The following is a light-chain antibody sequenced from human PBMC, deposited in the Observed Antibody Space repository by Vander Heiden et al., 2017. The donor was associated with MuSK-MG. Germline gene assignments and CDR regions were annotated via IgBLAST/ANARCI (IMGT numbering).Light chain of an antibody. CDR3: AAWDDSLSVWV. J-gene: IGLJ3*02. CDR2: SNN. Sequence: QSVLTQPPSASGTPGQRVTISCSGSSSNIGSNYVYWYQQRPGTAPKLLIYSNNLRPSGVPDRFSGSKSGSSASLSISWLRSEDEADYYCAAWDDSLSVWVFGGGTKLTVL. V-gene: IGLV1-47*02. CDR1: SSNIGSNY.